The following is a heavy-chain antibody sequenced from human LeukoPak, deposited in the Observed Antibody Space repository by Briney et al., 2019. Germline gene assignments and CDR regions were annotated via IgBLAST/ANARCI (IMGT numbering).Heavy chain of an antibody. CDR3: AKDMGHGATLEYYFDY. Sequence: PGGSLRLSCAASGFTFDDYAMHWVRQAPGKGLEWVSLISWDGGSTYYADSVKGRFTISRDNSKNSLYLQMNSLRAEDTALYYCAKDMGHGATLEYYFDYWGQGTLVTVSS. D-gene: IGHD2-15*01. CDR1: GFTFDDYA. J-gene: IGHJ4*02. V-gene: IGHV3-43D*03. CDR2: ISWDGGST.